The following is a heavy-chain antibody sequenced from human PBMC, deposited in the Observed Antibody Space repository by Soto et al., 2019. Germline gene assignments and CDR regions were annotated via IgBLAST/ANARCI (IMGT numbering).Heavy chain of an antibody. CDR3: ARGVVSTGYFDY. CDR1: GFTFSDHY. D-gene: IGHD5-12*01. V-gene: IGHV3-72*01. J-gene: IGHJ4*02. CDR2: SRDKVHSHTT. Sequence: GGSLRLSCAASGFTFSDHYMDWVRQAPGKGLEWVGRSRDKVHSHTTEYAASVKGRFTISRGDSENSLYLQMNSLKTEDTAVYYCARGVVSTGYFDYWGQGTLVTVSS.